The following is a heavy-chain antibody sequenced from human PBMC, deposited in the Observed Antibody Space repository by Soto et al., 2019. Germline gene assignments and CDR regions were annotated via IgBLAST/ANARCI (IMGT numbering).Heavy chain of an antibody. CDR3: VKDGVLLWFGELPITAAFDI. Sequence: PGGSLRLSCSASGFTFSSYAMHWVRQAPGKGLEYVSAISSNGGSTYYADSVKGRFTISRDNSKNTLYLQMSSLRAEDTAVYYCVKDGVLLWFGELPITAAFDILGQGTMVNVSS. D-gene: IGHD3-10*01. CDR1: GFTFSSYA. CDR2: ISSNGGST. V-gene: IGHV3-64D*06. J-gene: IGHJ3*02.